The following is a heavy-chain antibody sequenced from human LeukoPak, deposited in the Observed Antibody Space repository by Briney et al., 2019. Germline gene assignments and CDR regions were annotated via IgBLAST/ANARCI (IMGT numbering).Heavy chain of an antibody. CDR2: ISSSSSYI. Sequence: PGGSLRLSCAASGFTFSSYAMSWVRQAPGKGLEWVSSISSSSSYIYYADSVKGRFTISRDNAKNSLYLQMNSLRAEDTAVYYCARAGWAATGYDFWSGYRWFDPWGQGTLVTVSS. CDR1: GFTFSSYA. D-gene: IGHD3-3*01. J-gene: IGHJ5*02. CDR3: ARAGWAATGYDFWSGYRWFDP. V-gene: IGHV3-21*01.